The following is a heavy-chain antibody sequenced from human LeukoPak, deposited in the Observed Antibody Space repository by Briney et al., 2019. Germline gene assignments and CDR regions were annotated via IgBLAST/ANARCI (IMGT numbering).Heavy chain of an antibody. CDR1: GYSISSGYY. J-gene: IGHJ4*02. CDR2: FYDSGNT. V-gene: IGHV4-38-2*02. Sequence: PSETLSLTCTVSGYSISSGYYWGWIRQPPGKGLEWIGSFYDSGNTYYNPSLKSRVTISVDTSKNQFSLKVRSVTAADTAVYYCARSSDDYGDYWGQGTLVTVSS. CDR3: ARSSDDYGDY.